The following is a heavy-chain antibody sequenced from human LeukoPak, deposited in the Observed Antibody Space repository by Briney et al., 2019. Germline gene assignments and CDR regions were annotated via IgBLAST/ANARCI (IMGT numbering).Heavy chain of an antibody. D-gene: IGHD5-24*01. Sequence: SETLSLTCTVSGGSISSRSYYWGWIRQPPGKGLEWIGSIYYSRSTYYNPSLKSRVTISVDTSKNQFSLKLSSVTAADTAVYYCASWHEMATIWATFDYWGQGTLATVSS. V-gene: IGHV4-39*01. J-gene: IGHJ4*02. CDR3: ASWHEMATIWATFDY. CDR2: IYYSRST. CDR1: GGSISSRSYY.